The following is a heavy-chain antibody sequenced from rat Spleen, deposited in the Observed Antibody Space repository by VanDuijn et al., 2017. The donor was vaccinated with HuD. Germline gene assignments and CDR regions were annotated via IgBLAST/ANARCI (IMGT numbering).Heavy chain of an antibody. J-gene: IGHJ1*01. D-gene: IGHD1-12*02. V-gene: IGHV2-47*01. CDR3: ARSGPDGSYYYWYFDF. CDR1: GLSLTSNS. Sequence: QVQLKESGPGLVRPSLTLSLTCTVSGLSLTSNSVSWIRQPPGKGLEWMGVIWSNGGTDYNSAIKSRLSISRDTSKSQVLLKMNSLQTENTAMYFCARSGPDGSYYYWYFDFWGPGTMVTVSS. CDR2: IWSNGGT.